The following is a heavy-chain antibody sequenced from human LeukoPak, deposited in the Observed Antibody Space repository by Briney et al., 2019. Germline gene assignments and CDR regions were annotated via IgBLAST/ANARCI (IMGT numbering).Heavy chain of an antibody. Sequence: SVKVSCKASGYTFTSYGISWVRQAPGQGLEWMGWISAYNGNTNYAQNLQGRVTMTTDTSTNTAYMELRSLRSDDTAVYYCARDTPTKFWSGPVWWGMDVWGQGTTVTVSS. J-gene: IGHJ6*02. CDR3: ARDTPTKFWSGPVWWGMDV. D-gene: IGHD3-3*01. CDR2: ISAYNGNT. CDR1: GYTFTSYG. V-gene: IGHV1-18*01.